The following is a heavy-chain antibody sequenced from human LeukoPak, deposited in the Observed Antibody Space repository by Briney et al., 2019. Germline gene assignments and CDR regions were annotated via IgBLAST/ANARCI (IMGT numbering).Heavy chain of an antibody. Sequence: PGGSLRLSCAASGFTVSSNYMSWVRQAPGKGLEWVSLISSVGSTYYADSVKGRFTISRDNSKNTLYLQMNSLRAEDTAVYYCARGGYYDSSGYYYVGYFHHWGQGTLVTVSS. CDR2: ISSVGST. V-gene: IGHV3-53*01. D-gene: IGHD3-22*01. CDR3: ARGGYYDSSGYYYVGYFHH. J-gene: IGHJ1*01. CDR1: GFTVSSNY.